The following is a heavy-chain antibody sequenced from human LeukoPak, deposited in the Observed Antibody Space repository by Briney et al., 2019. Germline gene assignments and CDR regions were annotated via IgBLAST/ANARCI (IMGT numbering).Heavy chain of an antibody. CDR2: IYPGDSDT. J-gene: IGHJ6*02. CDR1: GYSFTSYW. V-gene: IGHV5-51*01. Sequence: GESLKISCKGSGYSFTSYWIGWVRQMPGKGLEWMGIIYPGDSDTRYSPSFQGQVTISADKSISTAYLQWSSLKASDIAMYYCARSPYGDYVPYYGMDVWGQGTTVTDSS. D-gene: IGHD4-17*01. CDR3: ARSPYGDYVPYYGMDV.